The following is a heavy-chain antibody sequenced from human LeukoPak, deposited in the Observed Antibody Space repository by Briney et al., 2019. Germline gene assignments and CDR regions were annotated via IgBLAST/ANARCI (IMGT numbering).Heavy chain of an antibody. Sequence: ASVKVSCKASGYTFTSYGISWVRQAPGQGLEWMGWISAYNGNTNYAQKFQGRVTITADKSTSTAYMELSSLRSEDTAVYYCARGFRGDYGLDETLYFDYWGQGTLVTVSS. CDR3: ARGFRGDYGLDETLYFDY. V-gene: IGHV1-18*01. CDR2: ISAYNGNT. J-gene: IGHJ4*02. CDR1: GYTFTSYG. D-gene: IGHD4-17*01.